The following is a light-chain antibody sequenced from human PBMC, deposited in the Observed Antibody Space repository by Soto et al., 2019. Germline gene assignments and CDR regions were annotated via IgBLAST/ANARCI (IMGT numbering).Light chain of an antibody. V-gene: IGKV3-20*01. CDR3: QQYGSSPRT. CDR1: QTVSTNY. J-gene: IGKJ2*01. Sequence: EIVLTQSPGTLSLSPGERATLSCRASQTVSTNYLAWYQQKPGQAPRLLIYGASSRANGIPDRFSGSGSGTDFILTISRLEPEDFAVYYCQQYGSSPRTFVQGTKLEIK. CDR2: GAS.